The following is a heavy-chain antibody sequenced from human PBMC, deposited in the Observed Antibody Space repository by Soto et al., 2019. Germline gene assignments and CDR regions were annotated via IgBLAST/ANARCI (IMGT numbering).Heavy chain of an antibody. J-gene: IGHJ4*02. D-gene: IGHD3-9*01. CDR3: ARGDILTGLEDY. Sequence: PGGSLRLSCAASGFTFSSYGMHWVRQAPGKGLEWVAVIWYDGSNKYYADSVKGRFTISRDNSKNTLYLQMNSLRAEDTAVYYCARGDILTGLEDYWGQGTLVTVSS. CDR1: GFTFSSYG. V-gene: IGHV3-33*01. CDR2: IWYDGSNK.